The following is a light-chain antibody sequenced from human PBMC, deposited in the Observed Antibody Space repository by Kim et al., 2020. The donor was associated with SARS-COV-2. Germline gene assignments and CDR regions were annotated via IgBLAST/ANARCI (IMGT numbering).Light chain of an antibody. J-gene: IGKJ5*01. V-gene: IGKV4-1*01. CDR1: QSLLYTSNNQNY. CDR3: QQYYSSPIT. Sequence: DIVMTQSPDSLAVSLGERATINCKSSQSLLYTSNNQNYMAWYQQKPGQPPLLLIYWASTRHSGVQDRFSGSGSGTDFTLTISSLQAEDVAVYYCQQYYSSPITFGQGTRLEIK. CDR2: WAS.